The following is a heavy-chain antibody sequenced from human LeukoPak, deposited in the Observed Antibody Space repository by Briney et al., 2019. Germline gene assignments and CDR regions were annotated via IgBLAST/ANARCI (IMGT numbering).Heavy chain of an antibody. CDR1: GFTFSSYS. D-gene: IGHD5-24*01. CDR2: ISSSSSYI. J-gene: IGHJ4*02. V-gene: IGHV3-21*01. CDR3: ARGIRLQRGEDYFDY. Sequence: GGSLRLSCAASGFTFSSYSMNWVRQAPGKGLEWVSSISSSSSYIYYADSVKGRFTISRDNAKNSLYLQMNSLRAEDTAVYYCARGIRLQRGEDYFDYWGQGTLVNVSS.